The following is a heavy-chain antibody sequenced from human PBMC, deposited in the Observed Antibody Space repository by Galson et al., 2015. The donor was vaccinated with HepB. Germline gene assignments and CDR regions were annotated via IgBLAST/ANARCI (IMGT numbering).Heavy chain of an antibody. D-gene: IGHD6-13*01. CDR2: IFYTGST. V-gene: IGHV4-59*01. Sequence: ETLSLTCTVSGGSIIGYYWTWIRQPPGKGLEWIGYIFYTGSTDYNPSLKSRVTMSMDTSKNQFSLKLTSVTAADTAVYYCARGLGGSSWYEGPSNWFDPWGQGTLVTVSS. J-gene: IGHJ5*02. CDR3: ARGLGGSSWYEGPSNWFDP. CDR1: GGSIIGYY.